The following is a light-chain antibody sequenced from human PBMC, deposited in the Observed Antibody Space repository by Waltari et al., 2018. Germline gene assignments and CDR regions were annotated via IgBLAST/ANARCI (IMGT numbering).Light chain of an antibody. CDR3: AAWDDSLNGWV. CDR1: SSHIGNNP. CDR2: YDV. V-gene: IGLV1-36*01. J-gene: IGLJ3*02. Sequence: QSVLTQPPSVSEAPRQKVTISCSGRSSHIGNNPVNWYQQLPGKAPKLLIYYDVLLPSGVSDRFSGSKSGTSASLAISGLQSEDEADYYCAAWDDSLNGWVFGGGTRLTVL.